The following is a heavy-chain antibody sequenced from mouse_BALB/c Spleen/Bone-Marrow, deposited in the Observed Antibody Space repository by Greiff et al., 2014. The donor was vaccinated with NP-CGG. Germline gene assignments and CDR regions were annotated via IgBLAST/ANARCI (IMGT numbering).Heavy chain of an antibody. V-gene: IGHV1S81*02. D-gene: IGHD5-1*01. Sequence: LQQSGAELVKPGASVKLSCRASGYTFTNYYMYWVKQRPGQGLEWIGEINPSNGGTNFNEKFKSKATLTVDKSSSTAYMQLSSLTSEDSAVYYCTRLPHWGQGTSVTVFS. CDR2: INPSNGGT. J-gene: IGHJ4*01. CDR1: GYTFTNYY. CDR3: TRLPH.